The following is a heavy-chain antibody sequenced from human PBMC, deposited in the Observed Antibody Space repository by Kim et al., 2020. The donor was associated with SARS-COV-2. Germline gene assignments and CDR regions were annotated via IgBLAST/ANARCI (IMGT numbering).Heavy chain of an antibody. CDR3: ARGYTRPGYYDSSGWGY. V-gene: IGHV4-39*07. J-gene: IGHJ4*02. Sequence: LKSRVTISVDTSRNRFSLKLSSVTAADTAVYYCARGYTRPGYYDSSGWGYWGQGTLVTVSS. D-gene: IGHD3-22*01.